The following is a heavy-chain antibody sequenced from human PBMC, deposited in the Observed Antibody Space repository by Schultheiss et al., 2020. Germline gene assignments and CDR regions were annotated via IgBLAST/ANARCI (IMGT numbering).Heavy chain of an antibody. CDR3: ASQAGY. D-gene: IGHD6-13*01. CDR2: INDSGST. Sequence: SETLSLTCAVNGGSFSGYYWSWIRQPPGKGLEWIGEINDSGSTNHNPSLKSRVTISVDTSKNQFSLKLSSVTAADTAVYYCASQAGYWGQGTLVTVSS. CDR1: GGSFSGYY. V-gene: IGHV4-34*01. J-gene: IGHJ4*02.